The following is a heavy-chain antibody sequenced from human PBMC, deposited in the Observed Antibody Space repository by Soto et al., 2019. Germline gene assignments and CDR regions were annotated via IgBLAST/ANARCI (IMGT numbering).Heavy chain of an antibody. CDR1: GASMSSYY. D-gene: IGHD2-8*02. J-gene: IGHJ4*02. CDR2: IYYSGST. Sequence: PSETLSLTCNVSGASMSSYYWSWVRQPPGKGLEWIGSIYYSGSTYYNPSLKSRVTISVDTSKNQFSLKLTSVTAADTAVYYCARDKITGLFDYWGQGTLVTSPQ. CDR3: ARDKITGLFDY. V-gene: IGHV4-59*12.